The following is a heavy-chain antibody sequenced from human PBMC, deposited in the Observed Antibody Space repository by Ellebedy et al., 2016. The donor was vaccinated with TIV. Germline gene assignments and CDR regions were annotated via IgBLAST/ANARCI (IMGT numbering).Heavy chain of an antibody. J-gene: IGHJ4*02. V-gene: IGHV3-11*01. CDR1: GFTFSGYY. CDR2: ISYTGDTR. Sequence: GESLKISCAASGFTFSGYYMSWIRQAPGKALEWVSYISYTGDTRHYADSVKGRFTISRDNAKNSLYLQMSSLRAEDTAVYYCGRLGVIAGAGASDYWGQGTLVIVSS. CDR3: GRLGVIAGAGASDY. D-gene: IGHD6-13*01.